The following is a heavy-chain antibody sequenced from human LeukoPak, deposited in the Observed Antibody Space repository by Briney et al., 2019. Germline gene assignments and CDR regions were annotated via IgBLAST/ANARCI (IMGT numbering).Heavy chain of an antibody. CDR2: IWYDGSNK. J-gene: IGHJ4*02. D-gene: IGHD6-19*01. V-gene: IGHV3-33*01. Sequence: GRSLRLSCAASGFTFSSYGMHWVRQAPGKGLEWVAVIWYDGSNKYYADSVKGRFTISRDNSKNTLYLQMNSLRAEDTAVYYCAREGGAVAGTVDYWGQGTLVTVSS. CDR3: AREGGAVAGTVDY. CDR1: GFTFSSYG.